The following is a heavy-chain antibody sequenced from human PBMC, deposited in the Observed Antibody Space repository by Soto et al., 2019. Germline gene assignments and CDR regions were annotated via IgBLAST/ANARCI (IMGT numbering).Heavy chain of an antibody. J-gene: IGHJ4*02. CDR1: GGTFSSYA. Sequence: QVQLVQSGAEVKKPGSSVKVSCKASGGTFSSYAISWVRQAPGQGLEWMGGIIPIVGTANYAQKFQGRVTITADEYTSTAYMELSSLRSEDTAVYYCARLHCGGDCWGPLDYWGQGTLVTVSS. CDR2: IIPIVGTA. V-gene: IGHV1-69*01. D-gene: IGHD2-21*02. CDR3: ARLHCGGDCWGPLDY.